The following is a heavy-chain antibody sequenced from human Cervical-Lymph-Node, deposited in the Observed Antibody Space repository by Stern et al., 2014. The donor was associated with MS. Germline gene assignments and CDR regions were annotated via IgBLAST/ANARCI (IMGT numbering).Heavy chain of an antibody. Sequence: EVQLVESGGALVQPGGSLRLSCAVSGFTFSDFWMSWVRQAPGKGLQWVANINEGGSETYHVDSVKGRFTISRDNAKNSLHLHMNSLRADDTGIYYCAVFFGLKAAGYFDYWGQGTLVTVSS. CDR2: INEGGSET. V-gene: IGHV3-7*01. CDR3: AVFFGLKAAGYFDY. D-gene: IGHD3-9*01. CDR1: GFTFSDFW. J-gene: IGHJ4*02.